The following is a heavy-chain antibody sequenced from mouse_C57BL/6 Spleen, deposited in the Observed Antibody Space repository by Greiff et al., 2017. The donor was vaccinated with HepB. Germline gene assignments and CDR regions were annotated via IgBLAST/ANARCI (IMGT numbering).Heavy chain of an antibody. D-gene: IGHD1-1*01. Sequence: VQLQQSGAELAKPGASVKLSCKASGYTFTSYWMHWVKQRPGQGLEWIGYINPSSGYTKYNQKFKDKATLTADKSSSTAYMQLSSLTYEDSAVYYCARITTVVAEAMDYWGQGTSVTVSS. CDR1: GYTFTSYW. V-gene: IGHV1-7*01. CDR2: INPSSGYT. J-gene: IGHJ4*01. CDR3: ARITTVVAEAMDY.